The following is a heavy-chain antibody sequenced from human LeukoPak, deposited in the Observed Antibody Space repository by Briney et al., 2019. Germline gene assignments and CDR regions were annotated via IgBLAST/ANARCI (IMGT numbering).Heavy chain of an antibody. Sequence: SETLSLTCTVSGGSISNYYWSWIRQPPGKGLEWIAYGDYSGSTRYNASLESRVTISVDTSKNQFSLKLTSVTAADSAVYYCARLALGYCSGGTCPYYFDHWGQGTLVTVSS. V-gene: IGHV4-59*01. CDR3: ARLALGYCSGGTCPYYFDH. D-gene: IGHD2-15*01. CDR1: GGSISNYY. J-gene: IGHJ4*02. CDR2: GDYSGST.